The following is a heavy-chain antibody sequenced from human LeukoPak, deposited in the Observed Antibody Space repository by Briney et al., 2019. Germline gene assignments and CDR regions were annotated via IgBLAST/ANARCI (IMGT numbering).Heavy chain of an antibody. CDR3: ATASGREGHGGAFDI. CDR2: FDPEDGET. V-gene: IGHV1-24*01. Sequence: GSSVKVSCKASGGTFSSYAISWVRQAPGQGLEWMGGFDPEDGETIYAQKFQGRVTMTEDTSTDTAYMELSSLRSEDTAVYYCATASGREGHGGAFDIWGQGTMVTVSS. D-gene: IGHD1-26*01. J-gene: IGHJ3*02. CDR1: GGTFSSYA.